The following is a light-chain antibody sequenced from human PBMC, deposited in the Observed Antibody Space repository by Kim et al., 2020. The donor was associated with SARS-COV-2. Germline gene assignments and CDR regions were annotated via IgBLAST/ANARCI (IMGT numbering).Light chain of an antibody. Sequence: QSALTQPASASGSPGQSITISCTGTSSDVGGYNYVSWYQQHPGKAPKLMIYDVTNRPSGVPNRFSGSKSGNTASLTISGLQAEDEADYYCSSYTGSSTIVFGTGTKVTVL. V-gene: IGLV2-14*01. J-gene: IGLJ1*01. CDR2: DVT. CDR1: SSDVGGYNY. CDR3: SSYTGSSTIV.